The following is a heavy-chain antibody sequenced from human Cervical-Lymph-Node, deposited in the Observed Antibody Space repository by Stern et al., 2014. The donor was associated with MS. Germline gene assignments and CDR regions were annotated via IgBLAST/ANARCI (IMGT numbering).Heavy chain of an antibody. CDR2: LYPGDSDT. V-gene: IGHV5-51*01. J-gene: IGHJ4*02. CDR3: ARHSYDFWSGYPFDY. D-gene: IGHD3-3*01. Sequence: MQLVQSGAEVKKPGESLKISCKGSGYSFTSYWIGWVRQMPGKGLEWMGILYPGDSDTRYSPSFQGQVTISADKSISTAYLQWSSLKASDTAMYYCARHSYDFWSGYPFDYWGQGTLVTVSS. CDR1: GYSFTSYW.